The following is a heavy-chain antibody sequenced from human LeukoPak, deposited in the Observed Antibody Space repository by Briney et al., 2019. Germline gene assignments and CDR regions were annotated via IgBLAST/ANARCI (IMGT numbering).Heavy chain of an antibody. J-gene: IGHJ6*02. Sequence: KVSCKASGYTFTSYWISWVRQMPGKGLEWMGRIDPSDSYTNYSPSFQGHVTISADKSISTAYLQWSSLKASDTAMYYCARQEVTESYYYYGMDVWGQGTTVTVSS. D-gene: IGHD5-18*01. CDR1: GYTFTSYW. CDR2: IDPSDSYT. V-gene: IGHV5-10-1*01. CDR3: ARQEVTESYYYYGMDV.